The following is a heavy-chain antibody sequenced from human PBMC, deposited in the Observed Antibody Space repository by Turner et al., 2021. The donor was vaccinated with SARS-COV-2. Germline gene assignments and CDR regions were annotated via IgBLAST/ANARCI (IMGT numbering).Heavy chain of an antibody. CDR2: ISGSGDNT. J-gene: IGHJ4*02. D-gene: IGHD3-10*01. Sequence: QLLESGGGLVQPGRSLRLSCPAPGFSFSRYVMSWVRQAAGKGMEWVEAISGSGDNTYYADSVKGRFTISRDNSKNTLYLQMNSLRDDDTAVYYCAKDRNTYYYGSALDYWGQGTLVTVSS. CDR3: AKDRNTYYYGSALDY. V-gene: IGHV3-23*01. CDR1: GFSFSRYV.